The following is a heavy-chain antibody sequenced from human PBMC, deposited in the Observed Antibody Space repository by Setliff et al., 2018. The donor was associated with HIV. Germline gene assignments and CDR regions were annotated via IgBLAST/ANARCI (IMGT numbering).Heavy chain of an antibody. CDR2: FDPDDGDI. CDR1: GYSFAELS. J-gene: IGHJ4*02. D-gene: IGHD3-10*01. CDR3: AREGSPIYYFDY. Sequence: ASVKVSCKVSGYSFAELSIHWVRQAPGKGLEWMGGFDPDDGDINYAQKFQGRVTMTRDTSISTAYMEVSSLRSDDTAVYYCAREGSPIYYFDYWSQGTLVTVSS. V-gene: IGHV1-24*01.